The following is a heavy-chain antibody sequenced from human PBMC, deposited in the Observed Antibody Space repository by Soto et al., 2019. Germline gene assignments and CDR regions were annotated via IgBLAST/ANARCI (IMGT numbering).Heavy chain of an antibody. Sequence: GASVKVSCKASGYTFADFGIHWVRQAPGQGPEWMGWINGGNGDTKYSPSFQGRVTITRDTSASTAFMELHSLTSEDTATYYCAKDRWVTTTSFDFWGPGTLVPVSS. CDR3: AKDRWVTTTSFDF. CDR2: INGGNGDT. J-gene: IGHJ4*02. CDR1: GYTFADFG. V-gene: IGHV1-3*01. D-gene: IGHD4-17*01.